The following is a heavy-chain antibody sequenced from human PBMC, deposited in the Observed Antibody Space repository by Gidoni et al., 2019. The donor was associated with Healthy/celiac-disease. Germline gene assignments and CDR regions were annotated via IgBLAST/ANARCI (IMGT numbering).Heavy chain of an antibody. J-gene: IGHJ4*02. Sequence: EVQLVESGGGLVKPGGSLRLSCAASGFTFSSYSMNWVRQAPGKGLEWVSSISSSSSYIYYADSVKGRFTISRDNAKNSLYLQMNSLRAEDTAVYYCARDHTPEYSGYDYWGQGTLVTVSS. CDR3: ARDHTPEYSGYDY. V-gene: IGHV3-21*01. D-gene: IGHD5-12*01. CDR1: GFTFSSYS. CDR2: ISSSSSYI.